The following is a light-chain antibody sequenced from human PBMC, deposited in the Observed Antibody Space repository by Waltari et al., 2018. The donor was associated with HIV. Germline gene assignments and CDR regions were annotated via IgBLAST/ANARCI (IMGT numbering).Light chain of an antibody. CDR1: SCTIGDADFA. CDR2: GNR. Sequence: QSVLTQPPSVSGAPGQTVTTSCSGSSCTIGDADFALHWYQQLPGPAPKLLTYGNRIRPSGVPDRFSGSKSGTSASLAITGLQPEDEADYYCQSFDYDSSLTVLFGGGTKLTVL. CDR3: QSFDYDSSLTVL. J-gene: IGLJ2*01. V-gene: IGLV1-40*01.